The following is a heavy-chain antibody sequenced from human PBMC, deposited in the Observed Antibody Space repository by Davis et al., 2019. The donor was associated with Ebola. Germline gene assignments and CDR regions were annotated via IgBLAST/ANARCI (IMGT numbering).Heavy chain of an antibody. CDR2: INAGNGNT. V-gene: IGHV1-3*01. J-gene: IGHJ4*02. CDR3: ARDRGGDYSFDY. Sequence: PSVKVSCKASGYTFTSYDINWVRQATGQGLEWMGWINAGNGNTKYSQKFQGRVTITRDTSASTAYMELSSLRSEDTSVYYCARDRGGDYSFDYWGQGTLVTVSS. CDR1: GYTFTSYD. D-gene: IGHD3-10*01.